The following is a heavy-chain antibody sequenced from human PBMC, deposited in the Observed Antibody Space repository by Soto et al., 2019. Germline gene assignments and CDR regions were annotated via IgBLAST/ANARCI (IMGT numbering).Heavy chain of an antibody. CDR2: IYPGDSDT. CDR3: ARHLGIVAAGTYYYYGMDV. V-gene: IGHV5-51*01. D-gene: IGHD6-13*01. J-gene: IGHJ6*02. CDR1: GYSFTSYW. Sequence: GESLKISCKGSGYSFTSYWIGWVRQMPGKGLEWMGIIYPGDSDTRYSPSFQGQVTISADKSISTAYLQWSSLKASDTAMYYCARHLGIVAAGTYYYYGMDVWGQGTTVTVSS.